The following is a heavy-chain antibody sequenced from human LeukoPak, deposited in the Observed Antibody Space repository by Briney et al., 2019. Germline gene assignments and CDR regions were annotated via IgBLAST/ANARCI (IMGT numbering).Heavy chain of an antibody. CDR3: ASSDSGWFDY. J-gene: IGHJ4*02. CDR2: ISSSGSTI. Sequence: GGSLRLSCAASGFTFSSYEMNWVRQAPGKGQEWVSYISSSGSTIYYADSVKGRFTISRDNAKNSLYLQMNSLRAEDTAVYYCASSDSGWFDYWGQGTLVTVSS. V-gene: IGHV3-48*03. D-gene: IGHD6-19*01. CDR1: GFTFSSYE.